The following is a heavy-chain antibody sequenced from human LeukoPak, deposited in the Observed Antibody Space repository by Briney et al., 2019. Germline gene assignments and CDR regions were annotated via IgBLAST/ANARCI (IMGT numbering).Heavy chain of an antibody. D-gene: IGHD2-15*01. CDR1: GFTFSDYY. CDR2: ISSSGSTI. Sequence: GGSLRLSYAASGFTFSDYYMSWIRQAPGKGLEWVSYISSSGSTIYYADSVKGRFTISRDNAKNSLYLQMNSLRAEDTAVYYCARDLRIGGYCSGGSCYGAFDIWGQGTMVTVSS. J-gene: IGHJ3*02. CDR3: ARDLRIGGYCSGGSCYGAFDI. V-gene: IGHV3-11*01.